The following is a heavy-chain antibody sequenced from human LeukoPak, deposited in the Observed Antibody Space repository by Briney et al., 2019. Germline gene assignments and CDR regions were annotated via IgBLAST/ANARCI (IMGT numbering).Heavy chain of an antibody. J-gene: IGHJ4*02. CDR1: GFTFSSYA. CDR2: ISSSSSYI. D-gene: IGHD1-26*01. CDR3: ARVPYSGYHFDY. V-gene: IGHV3-21*01. Sequence: PGGSLRLSCAASGFTFSSYAMSWVRQAPGKGLEWVSSISSSSSYIKYADSVMGRFTISRDNVKNSLYLQMNSLRAEDTAVYYCARVPYSGYHFDYWGQGTLVTVSS.